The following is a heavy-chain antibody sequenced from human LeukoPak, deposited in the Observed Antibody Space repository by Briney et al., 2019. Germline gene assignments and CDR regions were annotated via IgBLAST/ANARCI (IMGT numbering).Heavy chain of an antibody. D-gene: IGHD6-13*01. CDR2: INPNTGVK. Sequence: GASVKVSCKASGYTFTANYIHWVRQAPGQGLEWMGRINPNTGVKNYAEKFQGRVTMTRDTSINTAYMELSRLTSDDTAVYHCARVGAAAGFDSWGQGTLVTVSS. V-gene: IGHV1-2*06. CDR1: GYTFTANY. J-gene: IGHJ5*01. CDR3: ARVGAAAGFDS.